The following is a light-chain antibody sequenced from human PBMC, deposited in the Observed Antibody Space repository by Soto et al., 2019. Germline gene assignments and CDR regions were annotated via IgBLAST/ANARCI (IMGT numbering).Light chain of an antibody. V-gene: IGKV3-15*01. Sequence: ETVMTQFPATLAVSPGERATLSCRTSQSVRGPLAWYQQKPGQIPRLLMYATSTRATGTPARFSGTGSETEYSLTISSLQSEDFAVYYCQQYDHWLPAFGQGTKVEIK. J-gene: IGKJ1*01. CDR1: QSVRGP. CDR2: ATS. CDR3: QQYDHWLPA.